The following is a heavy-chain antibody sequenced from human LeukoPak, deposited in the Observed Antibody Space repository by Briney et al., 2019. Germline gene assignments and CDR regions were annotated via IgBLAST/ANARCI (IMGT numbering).Heavy chain of an antibody. CDR2: IYYSGST. CDR3: ARTRVGGRRRELLFNGSNWFDP. Sequence: NSSETLSLTCTVSGGSISSGGYSWSWIRQHPGKGLEWIGYIYYSGSTYYNPSLKSRVTISVDTSKNQFSLKLSSVTAADTAVYYCARTRVGGRRRELLFNGSNWFDPWGQGTLVTVSS. J-gene: IGHJ5*02. CDR1: GGSISSGGYS. V-gene: IGHV4-31*03. D-gene: IGHD1-26*01.